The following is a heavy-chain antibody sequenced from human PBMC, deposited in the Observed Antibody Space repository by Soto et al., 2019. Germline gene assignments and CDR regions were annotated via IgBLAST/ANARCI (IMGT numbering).Heavy chain of an antibody. V-gene: IGHV4-4*02. CDR3: ARVYSGSYSDY. Sequence: QVQLQESGPGLVKPSGTLSLTCAVSGGSIRSNNWWSWVRQPPGKGLEWIGEIFQSGSTNYNPSLKTRVTISVDKSKNQFSRKLISVTAADTAVYYCARVYSGSYSDYWGQGTLVTVSS. CDR1: GGSIRSNNW. D-gene: IGHD1-26*01. J-gene: IGHJ4*02. CDR2: IFQSGST.